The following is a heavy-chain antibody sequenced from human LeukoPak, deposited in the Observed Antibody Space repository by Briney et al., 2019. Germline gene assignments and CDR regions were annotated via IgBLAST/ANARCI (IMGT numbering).Heavy chain of an antibody. CDR2: FDPEDGET. CDR3: ATEARGYSYGSAMDY. CDR1: GYTLTELS. V-gene: IGHV1-24*01. D-gene: IGHD5-18*01. Sequence: ASVKVSCKVSGYTLTELSMHWVRQAPGKGLEWMGGFDPEDGETIYAQRFQGRVTMTEDTSTDTAYMELSSLRSEDTAVYYCATEARGYSYGSAMDYWGQGTLVTVSS. J-gene: IGHJ4*02.